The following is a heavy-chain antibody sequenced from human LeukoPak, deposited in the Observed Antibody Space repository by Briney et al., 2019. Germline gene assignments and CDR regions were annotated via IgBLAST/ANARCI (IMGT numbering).Heavy chain of an antibody. J-gene: IGHJ4*02. CDR1: GFTFSSYW. CDR2: INSDGSNT. Sequence: GGSLRVSCAASGFTFSSYWMHWVRQVPGKGLVWVSRINSDGSNTTYADSVKGRFTISRDNAKDTLYLQMNSLRAEDTAVYYCAREFCSSTNCYFDYWGQGTLVTVSS. CDR3: AREFCSSTNCYFDY. D-gene: IGHD2-2*01. V-gene: IGHV3-74*01.